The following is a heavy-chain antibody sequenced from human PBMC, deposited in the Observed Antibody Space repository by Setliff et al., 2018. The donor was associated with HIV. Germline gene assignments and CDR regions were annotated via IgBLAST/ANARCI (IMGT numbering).Heavy chain of an antibody. CDR2: ISSSSSYI. V-gene: IGHV3-21*01. D-gene: IGHD2-21*02. CDR1: GFTFSNAW. J-gene: IGHJ4*02. CDR3: ASPGTYCGGDCYLKY. Sequence: PGGSLRLSCAASGFTFSNAWMNWVRQAPGKGLEWVSSISSSSSYIYYADSVKGRFTISRDNAKNSLYLQMNSLRAEETALYYCASPGTYCGGDCYLKYWGQGARVTVSS.